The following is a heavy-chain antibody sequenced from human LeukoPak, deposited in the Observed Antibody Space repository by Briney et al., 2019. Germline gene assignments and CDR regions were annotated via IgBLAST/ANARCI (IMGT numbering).Heavy chain of an antibody. J-gene: IGHJ4*02. D-gene: IGHD3-10*01. V-gene: IGHV3-23*01. Sequence: GESLRLSCSVSGFTFSRYAVSWVRQAPGKGLEWVSSISASGAGTYYADSVKGRFTISRDNSKNTLYLQMNSLRAEDTAVYYCAREGVRGSGSYYNVKDYWGQGSLVTVSS. CDR1: GFTFSRYA. CDR3: AREGVRGSGSYYNVKDY. CDR2: ISASGAGT.